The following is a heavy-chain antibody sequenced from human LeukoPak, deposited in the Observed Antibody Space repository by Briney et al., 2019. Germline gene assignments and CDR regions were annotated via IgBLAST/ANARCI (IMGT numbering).Heavy chain of an antibody. J-gene: IGHJ4*02. D-gene: IGHD6-6*01. CDR2: IYYSGST. CDR1: GGSISSYY. CDR3: ARVDPDSSSTLEVFDY. Sequence: SETLSLTCTVSGGSISSYYWSWIRQPPGKGLEWIGYIYYSGSTNYNPSLKSRVAISVDTSKNQFSLKLSSVTAADTAVYYCARVDPDSSSTLEVFDYWGQGTLVTVSS. V-gene: IGHV4-59*01.